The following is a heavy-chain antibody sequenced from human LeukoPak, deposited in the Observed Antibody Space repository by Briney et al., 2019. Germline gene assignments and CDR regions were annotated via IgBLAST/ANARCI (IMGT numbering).Heavy chain of an antibody. Sequence: GGSLRLSCAASGFTFSDYYPSWIRQPPGRGLEWVSYISSSSSYTNYADSVKGRFTVSRDNAKNSLYLQMNSLRAEDTAVYYCARDPMDIRGFGWFDPWGQGTLVTVSS. CDR1: GFTFSDYY. J-gene: IGHJ5*02. V-gene: IGHV3-11*05. CDR2: ISSSSSYT. D-gene: IGHD3-10*01. CDR3: ARDPMDIRGFGWFDP.